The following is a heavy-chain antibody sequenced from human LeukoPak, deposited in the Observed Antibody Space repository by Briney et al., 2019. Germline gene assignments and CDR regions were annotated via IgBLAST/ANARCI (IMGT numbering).Heavy chain of an antibody. D-gene: IGHD2/OR15-2a*01. CDR3: AKLSHRAPSDY. V-gene: IGHV3-30*02. CDR2: IWYDGSNK. CDR1: GFTFSSYG. Sequence: PGGSLRLSCAASGFTFSSYGMHWVRQAPGKGLEWVAVIWYDGSNKYYADSVKGRFTISRDNSKNTLYLQMNSLRPEDTALYYCAKLSHRAPSDYWGRGTLITVSP. J-gene: IGHJ4*02.